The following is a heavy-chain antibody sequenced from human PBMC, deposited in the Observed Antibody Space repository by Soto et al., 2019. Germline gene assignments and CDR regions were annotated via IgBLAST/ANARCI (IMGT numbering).Heavy chain of an antibody. CDR3: AGYYYDSSGYRGRYYFDF. Sequence: SETLSLTCAVYGGSFSGYYWSWIRQPPGKGLEWIGEINHSGSTNYNPSLKSRVTISVDTSKNQFSLKLSSVTAADTAVYYCAGYYYDSSGYRGRYYFDFWGQGTLVTVSS. CDR1: GGSFSGYY. CDR2: INHSGST. J-gene: IGHJ4*02. D-gene: IGHD3-22*01. V-gene: IGHV4-34*01.